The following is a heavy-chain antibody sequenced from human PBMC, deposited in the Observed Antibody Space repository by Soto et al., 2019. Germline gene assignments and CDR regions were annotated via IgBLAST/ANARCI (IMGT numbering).Heavy chain of an antibody. CDR3: ARLQYTVVTALDI. CDR2: IYHTVNT. CDR1: GVSIVSHF. V-gene: IGHV4-59*11. J-gene: IGHJ3*02. D-gene: IGHD2-15*01. Sequence: QVQLQESGPRLVKHSETLSLTCSVSGVSIVSHFWSWIRQAPGKGPELVGYIYHTVNTNYNPAIKSRVPISMTTSENPFSLHLSSVTVADTAVYYCARLQYTVVTALDIWGQGTMVTVSS.